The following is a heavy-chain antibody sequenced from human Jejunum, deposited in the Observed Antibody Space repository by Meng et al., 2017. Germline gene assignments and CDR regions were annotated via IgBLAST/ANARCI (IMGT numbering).Heavy chain of an antibody. D-gene: IGHD3-3*02. CDR2: ISSVGTYI. CDR1: GFTFSTYS. CDR3: ARDMHPGRLVFKLDY. V-gene: IGHV3-21*01. Sequence: GESLKISCAGSGFTFSTYSMNWVRQAPGRGLEWVSSISSVGTYIYYADSVRGRFTISKDNAKDSVHLQMDSLRAEDTAVYYCARDMHPGRLVFKLDYWAQGTVVTVSS. J-gene: IGHJ4*02.